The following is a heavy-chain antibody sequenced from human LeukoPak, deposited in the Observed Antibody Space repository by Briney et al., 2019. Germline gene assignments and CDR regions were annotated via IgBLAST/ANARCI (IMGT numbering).Heavy chain of an antibody. Sequence: SETLSLTCTVSGDSISSYYWSWIRQPPGKGLEWIGYIYYSGSTNYNPSLKSRVTISVDTSKNQFSLKLSSVTAADTAVYYCARENGLGNFDYWGQGTLVTVSS. CDR2: IYYSGST. CDR1: GDSISSYY. D-gene: IGHD3/OR15-3a*01. J-gene: IGHJ4*02. CDR3: ARENGLGNFDY. V-gene: IGHV4-59*01.